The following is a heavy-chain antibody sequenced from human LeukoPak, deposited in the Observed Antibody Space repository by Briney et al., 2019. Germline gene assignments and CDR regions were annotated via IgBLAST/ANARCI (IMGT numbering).Heavy chain of an antibody. CDR3: ANVAEMATILPYFDC. CDR2: INPNSGGT. D-gene: IGHD5-24*01. CDR1: GYTFTDYY. V-gene: IGHV1-2*02. J-gene: IGHJ4*02. Sequence: ASVKVSCKASGYTFTDYYIHWVRQAPGQGLEWMGWINPNSGGTNYAQKFQGRVTMTRATSINTASMELSRLISDDTAVFYCANVAEMATILPYFDCWGQGTLVTVSS.